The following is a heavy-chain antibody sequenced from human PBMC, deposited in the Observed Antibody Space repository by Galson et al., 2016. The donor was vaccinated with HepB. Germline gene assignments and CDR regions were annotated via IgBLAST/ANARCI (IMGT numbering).Heavy chain of an antibody. CDR2: IWIDENKR. CDR1: GFSFSSYG. Sequence: SLRLSCAASGFSFSSYGMHWVRQAPGKGLEWVAVIWIDENKRYYGDSVKGRFSISRDNSKNKLYPQMNSLSAEDTAVYYCARDDEEKFMDVWGKGTTVTVSS. CDR3: ARDDEEKFMDV. V-gene: IGHV3-33*01. J-gene: IGHJ6*04.